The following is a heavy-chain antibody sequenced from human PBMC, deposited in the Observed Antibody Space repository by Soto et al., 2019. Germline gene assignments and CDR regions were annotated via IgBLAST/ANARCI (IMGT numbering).Heavy chain of an antibody. Sequence: QVQLVQSGAEVKKPGASVKVSCKASGYAFTSYDINWVRQATGQGLEWMGWMNPNSGNTGYAQKFQGRVTMTRNTSISTAYMELSSLRSEDTAVYYCARARLQRYDYGMDVWGQGTTVTVSS. D-gene: IGHD4-4*01. CDR2: MNPNSGNT. CDR1: GYAFTSYD. J-gene: IGHJ6*02. CDR3: ARARLQRYDYGMDV. V-gene: IGHV1-8*01.